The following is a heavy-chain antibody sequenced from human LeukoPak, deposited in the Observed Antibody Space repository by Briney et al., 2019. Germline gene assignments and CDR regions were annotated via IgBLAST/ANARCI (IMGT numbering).Heavy chain of an antibody. V-gene: IGHV3-11*04. Sequence: GGSLRLSCAGSGFSFSDYHISWIRQAPGKGLEWTSHIRSSGNTIYYADAVKGRFTISRDNAKNSLYLQMNSLRAEDTAVYYCARGSPTGYYYMDVWGKGTTVTVSS. J-gene: IGHJ6*03. CDR3: ARGSPTGYYYMDV. CDR1: GFSFSDYH. D-gene: IGHD4-17*01. CDR2: IRSSGNTI.